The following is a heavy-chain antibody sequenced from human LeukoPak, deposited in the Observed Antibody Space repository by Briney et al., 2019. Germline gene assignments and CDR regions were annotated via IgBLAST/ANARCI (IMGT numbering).Heavy chain of an antibody. V-gene: IGHV5-51*01. CDR1: GYSFTSYW. CDR3: SRLYCSGGSCCSFYYYYMDV. CDR2: VYPGDSDT. D-gene: IGHD2-15*01. J-gene: IGHJ6*03. Sequence: GESLKISCKGSGYSFTSYWIGWVRQMPGKGLEWMGIVYPGDSDTRYSPSFQGQVTISADKSISTAYLQWSSLKASDTVMYYCSRLYCSGGSCCSFYYYYMDVWGKGTTVTVSS.